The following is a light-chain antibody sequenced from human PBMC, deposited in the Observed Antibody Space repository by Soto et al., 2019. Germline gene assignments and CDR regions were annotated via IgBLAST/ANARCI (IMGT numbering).Light chain of an antibody. J-gene: IGKJ1*01. CDR3: MQALQTPWT. CDR2: LGS. Sequence: DIVMTQSPLSLPVTPGEPASISCRSSQSLLHSDGKNYLDWYLQKPGQSPQLLIYLGSNRASGVPDRFSGSGSGTDFTLKISRLEAVDVGVYYCMQALQTPWTFGQGTKVEIK. V-gene: IGKV2-28*01. CDR1: QSLLHSDGKNY.